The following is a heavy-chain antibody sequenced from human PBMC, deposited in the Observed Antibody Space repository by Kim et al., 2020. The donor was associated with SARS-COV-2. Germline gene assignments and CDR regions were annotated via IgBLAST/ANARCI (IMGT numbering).Heavy chain of an antibody. Sequence: SVKVSCKASGGTFSSYAISWVRQAPGQGLEWMGGIIPIFGTANYAQKFQGRVTITADESTSAAYMELSSLRSEDTAVYYCAREGTLYLYGYSPRSGDYGMDVWGQGTTVTVSS. CDR2: IIPIFGTA. V-gene: IGHV1-69*13. CDR1: GGTFSSYA. D-gene: IGHD5-18*01. CDR3: AREGTLYLYGYSPRSGDYGMDV. J-gene: IGHJ6*02.